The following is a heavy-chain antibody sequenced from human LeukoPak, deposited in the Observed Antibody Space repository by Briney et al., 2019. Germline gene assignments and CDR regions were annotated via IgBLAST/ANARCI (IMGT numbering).Heavy chain of an antibody. Sequence: GGSLRLSCAASGFTFSSYSMNWVRQAPGKGLEWVSYISSSSSTIHYADSVKGRFTISRDNAKNSLYLQMNSLRAEDTAVYYCARDQNEDIVVVPAAYDYWGQGTLVTVSS. V-gene: IGHV3-48*01. CDR2: ISSSSSTI. CDR1: GFTFSSYS. D-gene: IGHD2-2*01. CDR3: ARDQNEDIVVVPAAYDY. J-gene: IGHJ4*02.